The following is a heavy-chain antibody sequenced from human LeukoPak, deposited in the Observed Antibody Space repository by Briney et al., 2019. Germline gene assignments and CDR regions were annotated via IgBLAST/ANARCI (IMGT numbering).Heavy chain of an antibody. CDR1: GFTFSSYG. CDR2: ISYDGSNK. D-gene: IGHD2-2*01. J-gene: IGHJ6*04. CDR3: AKDRRIIVVVPAAINYYGMDV. Sequence: PGRSLRLSCAASGFTFSSYGMHWVRQAPGKGLEWVAVISYDGSNKYYADSVKGRFTISRDNSKNTLYLQMNSLRAEDTAVYYCAKDRRIIVVVPAAINYYGMDVWGKGTTVTVSS. V-gene: IGHV3-30*18.